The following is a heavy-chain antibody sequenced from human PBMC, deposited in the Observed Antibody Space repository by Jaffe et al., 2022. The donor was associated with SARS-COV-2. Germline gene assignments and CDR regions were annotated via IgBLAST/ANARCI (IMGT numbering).Heavy chain of an antibody. CDR3: ARASRYCTNGVCYSYYYYGMDV. Sequence: QVQLVESGGGVVQPGRSLRLSCAASGFTFSSYAMHWVRQAPGKGLEWVAVISYDGSNKYYADSVKGRFTISRDNSKNTLYLQMNSLRAEDTAVYYCARASRYCTNGVCYSYYYYGMDVWGQGTTVTVSS. CDR2: ISYDGSNK. CDR1: GFTFSSYA. D-gene: IGHD2-8*01. J-gene: IGHJ6*02. V-gene: IGHV3-30-3*01.